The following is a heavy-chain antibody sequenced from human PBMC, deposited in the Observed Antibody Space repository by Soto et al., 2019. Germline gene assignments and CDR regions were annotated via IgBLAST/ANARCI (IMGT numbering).Heavy chain of an antibody. Sequence: QLQLQESGPGLVKPSENLSLTCSVSGGSISSPSYYWGWIRQPPGKGLEWIGSIYYSGNTYYNPALKSPVTIFVDTSRDQFSLKVNSVTAADTAVYFCARRPGITTFRRDYWGQGTLVTVSP. V-gene: IGHV4-39*01. J-gene: IGHJ4*02. CDR1: GGSISSPSYY. CDR2: IYYSGNT. D-gene: IGHD1-1*01. CDR3: ARRPGITTFRRDY.